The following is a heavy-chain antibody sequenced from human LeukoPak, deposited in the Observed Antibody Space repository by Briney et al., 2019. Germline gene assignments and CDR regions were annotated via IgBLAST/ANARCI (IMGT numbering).Heavy chain of an antibody. CDR1: GYTFTDYY. CDR3: ATVRYSSSWYGDYYYGMDV. V-gene: IGHV1-2*06. CDR2: INPNSGGS. J-gene: IGHJ6*02. D-gene: IGHD6-13*01. Sequence: ASVKVSCKASGYTFTDYYMHWVRQAPGQGLERMGRINPNSGGSNYAQKFQGRVTMTEDTSTDTAYMELSSLRSEDTAVYYCATVRYSSSWYGDYYYGMDVWGQGTTVTVSS.